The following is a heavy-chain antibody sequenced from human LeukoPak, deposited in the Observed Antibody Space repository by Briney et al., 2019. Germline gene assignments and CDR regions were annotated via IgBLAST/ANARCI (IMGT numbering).Heavy chain of an antibody. CDR1: GGSISSYY. D-gene: IGHD2-2*01. CDR3: AREYCSSTSCYDP. Sequence: SETLSRTCTVSGGSISSYYWSWIRQPPGKGLEWIGYIYYSGSTNYNPSLKSRVTISVDTSKNQFSLKLSSVTAADTAVYYCAREYCSSTSCYDPWGQGTLVTVSS. J-gene: IGHJ5*02. V-gene: IGHV4-59*01. CDR2: IYYSGST.